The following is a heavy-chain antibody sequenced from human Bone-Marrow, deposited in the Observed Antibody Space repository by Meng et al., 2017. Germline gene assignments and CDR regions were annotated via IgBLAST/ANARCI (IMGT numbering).Heavy chain of an antibody. CDR3: TRHVGTRGYSSGWYYFDY. Sequence: GGSLRLSCAASGFTFDEYAMHWVRQAPGKGLEWVSGISWNSGSIGYADSVKGRFTISRDDSKNTAYLQMNSLKTEDTAVYYCTRHVGTRGYSSGWYYFDYWGQGTLVTVSS. CDR2: ISWNSGSI. D-gene: IGHD6-19*01. V-gene: IGHV3-9*01. J-gene: IGHJ4*02. CDR1: GFTFDEYA.